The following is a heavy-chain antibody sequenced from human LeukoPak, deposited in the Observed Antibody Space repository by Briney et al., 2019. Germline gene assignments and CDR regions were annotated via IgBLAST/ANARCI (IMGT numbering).Heavy chain of an antibody. V-gene: IGHV3-33*01. CDR2: IWYDGSNK. Sequence: GGSLRLSCAASGFTFSSYGMHWVRQAPGKGLEWVAVIWYDGSNKYYADSVKGRFTISRDNSKNTLYLQMNSLRAEDTAVYYCARWRGGMGLLNPPYFDYWGLGTLVTVSS. CDR3: ARWRGGMGLLNPPYFDY. CDR1: GFTFSSYG. D-gene: IGHD3-3*01. J-gene: IGHJ4*02.